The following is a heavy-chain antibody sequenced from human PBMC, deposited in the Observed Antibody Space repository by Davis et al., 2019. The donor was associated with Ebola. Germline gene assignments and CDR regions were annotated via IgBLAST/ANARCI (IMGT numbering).Heavy chain of an antibody. Sequence: GGSLRLSCAASGFTVSSNYMSWVRQAPGKGLEWVSVIYSGGSTYYADSVKGRFTISRDNSKNTLYLQMNSLRAEDTAVYYCAKTPAPGVNYYYYGMDVWGQGTTVTVSS. CDR1: GFTVSSNY. CDR2: IYSGGST. CDR3: AKTPAPGVNYYYYGMDV. D-gene: IGHD3-10*01. V-gene: IGHV3-53*01. J-gene: IGHJ6*02.